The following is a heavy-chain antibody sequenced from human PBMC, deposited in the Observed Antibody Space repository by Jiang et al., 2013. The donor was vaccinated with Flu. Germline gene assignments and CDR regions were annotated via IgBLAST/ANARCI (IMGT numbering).Heavy chain of an antibody. V-gene: IGHV4-39*01. CDR3: ARAGMGDYFDY. D-gene: IGHD1-26*01. J-gene: IGHJ4*02. Sequence: GPGLVKPSETLSLTCTVSGGSISSSSYYWGWIRQPPGKGLEWIGSIYYSGSTYYNPSLKSRVTISVDTSKNQFSLKLSSVTAADTAVYYCARAGMGDYFDYWGQGTLGHRLL. CDR2: IYYSGST. CDR1: GGSISSSSYY.